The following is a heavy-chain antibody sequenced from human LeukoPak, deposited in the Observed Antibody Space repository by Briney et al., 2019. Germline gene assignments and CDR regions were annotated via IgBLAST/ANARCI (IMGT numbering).Heavy chain of an antibody. J-gene: IGHJ4*02. CDR3: AKDEQQLVLLVDS. Sequence: GGSLRLSCAASGFTFSDYYMSWIRQAPGKGLEWVSYISSSSSYTNYADSVKGRFTISRDNAKNSLYLQMNSLRAEDTAVYYCAKDEQQLVLLVDSWGQGTLVTVSS. D-gene: IGHD6-13*01. V-gene: IGHV3-11*05. CDR1: GFTFSDYY. CDR2: ISSSSSYT.